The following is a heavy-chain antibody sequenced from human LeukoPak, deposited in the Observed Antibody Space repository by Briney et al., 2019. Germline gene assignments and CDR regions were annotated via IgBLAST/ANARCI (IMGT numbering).Heavy chain of an antibody. Sequence: GGSLRLSCAASGFTFRDYWMSWVRQAPGNGLEWVAKIDFHGSEKYYVDSVKGRFTISRDNAKNSVYLQMNSLRAEDTAVYYCARKATIIDYWGQGTLVTASS. CDR1: GFTFRDYW. D-gene: IGHD5-12*01. V-gene: IGHV3-7*04. CDR2: IDFHGSEK. CDR3: ARKATIIDY. J-gene: IGHJ4*02.